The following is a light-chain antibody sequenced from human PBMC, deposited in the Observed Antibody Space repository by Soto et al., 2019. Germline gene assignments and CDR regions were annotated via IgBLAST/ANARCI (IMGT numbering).Light chain of an antibody. CDR3: ISYTGSSTSYV. CDR1: SSDVGAYNY. J-gene: IGLJ1*01. CDR2: EVT. Sequence: QSALTQPPSASGSPGQSVAISCTGTSSDVGAYNYVSWYQQHPGKAPKLMIYEVTYRPSGVSHRFSASKSGNTASLTISGLQAGDEADYYCISYTGSSTSYVFGTGTKVTVL. V-gene: IGLV2-14*01.